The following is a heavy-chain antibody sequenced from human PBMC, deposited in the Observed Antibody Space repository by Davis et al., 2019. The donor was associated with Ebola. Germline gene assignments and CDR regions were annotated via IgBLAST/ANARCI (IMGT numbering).Heavy chain of an antibody. V-gene: IGHV1-69*04. CDR2: IIPILGIA. Sequence: SVKVSCKASGYTFTSYGISWVRQAPGQGLEWMGRIIPILGIANYAQKFQGRVTITADKSTSTAYMELSSLRSEDTAVYYCARHGGTGQGDPWGQGTLVTVSS. CDR3: ARHGGTGQGDP. D-gene: IGHD1-1*01. J-gene: IGHJ5*02. CDR1: GYTFTSYG.